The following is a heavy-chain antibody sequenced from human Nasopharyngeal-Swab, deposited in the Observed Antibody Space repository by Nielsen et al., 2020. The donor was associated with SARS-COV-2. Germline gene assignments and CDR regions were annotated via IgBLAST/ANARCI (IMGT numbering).Heavy chain of an antibody. CDR1: GGSFSGYY. J-gene: IGHJ4*02. CDR2: INHSGTT. V-gene: IGHV4-34*01. D-gene: IGHD3-22*01. Sequence: SETLSLTCAVYGGSFSGYYWSWIRQPPGKGLEWLGEINHSGTTSYNPSLKSRVTISSDTSKNQFSLKLSSVTAADTAVYYCARGHRSISMIVVVIATAHFYFDSWGRGTLVTVTS. CDR3: ARGHRSISMIVVVIATAHFYFDS.